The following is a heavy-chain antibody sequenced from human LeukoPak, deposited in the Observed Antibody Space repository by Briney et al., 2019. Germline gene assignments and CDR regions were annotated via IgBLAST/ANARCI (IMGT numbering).Heavy chain of an antibody. D-gene: IGHD7-27*01. CDR3: ARDWAPKPYAFDI. J-gene: IGHJ3*02. Sequence: GGSLRLSCAASGFTFSSNGMHWVRQAPGKGLEWVAVIWYDGSNKYYADSVKGRFTISRDNSKNTLYLQMNSLRAEDTAVYYCARDWAPKPYAFDIWGQGTMVTVSS. CDR2: IWYDGSNK. CDR1: GFTFSSNG. V-gene: IGHV3-33*01.